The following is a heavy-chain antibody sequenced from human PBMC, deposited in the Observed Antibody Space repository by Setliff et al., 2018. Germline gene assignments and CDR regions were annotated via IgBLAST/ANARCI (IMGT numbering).Heavy chain of an antibody. CDR1: GGSISSSSYY. J-gene: IGHJ5*02. CDR3: VGQGLDTGRTRWWFDP. D-gene: IGHD5-18*01. CDR2: IYYSGST. Sequence: SETLSLTCTVSGGSISSSSYYWGWIRQPPGKGLEYIGSIYYSGSTYYNASLKSRVTISVDTSKNQFSLKLSSVTAADTAVYYCVGQGLDTGRTRWWFDPWGQGTLVTVS. V-gene: IGHV4-39*01.